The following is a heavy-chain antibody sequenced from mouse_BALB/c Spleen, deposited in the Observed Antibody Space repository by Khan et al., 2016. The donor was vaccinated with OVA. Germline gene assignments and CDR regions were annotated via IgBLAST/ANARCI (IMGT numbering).Heavy chain of an antibody. J-gene: IGHJ3*01. D-gene: IGHD2-12*01. V-gene: IGHV1-26*01. Sequence: VQLKESGPDLVKPGASVKMSCKASGYSFTGYYMNWVKQSHGKSLECIGRVNPNTGNTNYNQKFKGKAILIVDTSSSTDYMELRNLTSEDSAVYYCARGYDFFAYWGQGTLVTVSA. CDR1: GYSFTGYY. CDR2: VNPNTGNT. CDR3: ARGYDFFAY.